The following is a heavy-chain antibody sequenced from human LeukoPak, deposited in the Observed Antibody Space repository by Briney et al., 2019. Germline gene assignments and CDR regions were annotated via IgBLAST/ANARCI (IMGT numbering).Heavy chain of an antibody. CDR2: IIPILGIA. Sequence: SVKVSCKASGGTFSSYAISWVRQAPGQGLEWMGRIIPILGIANYAQKFQGRVTITADKSTSTAYMELSSLRSEDTAVYYCARGYYYDSSGDAFDIWGQGTLVTVSS. CDR3: ARGYYYDSSGDAFDI. V-gene: IGHV1-69*04. D-gene: IGHD3-22*01. J-gene: IGHJ3*02. CDR1: GGTFSSYA.